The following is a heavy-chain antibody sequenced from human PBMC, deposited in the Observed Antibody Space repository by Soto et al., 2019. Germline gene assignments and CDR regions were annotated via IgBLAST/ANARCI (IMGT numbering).Heavy chain of an antibody. Sequence: QVHLVQSGAEVKKPGASVKVSCKTSGYTFTNFGISWVRQAPGQGLEWLGWISGYNGNSKYAQKFQGRVTMTPDTSTSTSYLELRSLRSDDSAVYYCARDYGDAREPWSQGTLVTVSS. J-gene: IGHJ5*02. V-gene: IGHV1-18*01. CDR1: GYTFTNFG. D-gene: IGHD4-17*01. CDR3: ARDYGDAREP. CDR2: ISGYNGNS.